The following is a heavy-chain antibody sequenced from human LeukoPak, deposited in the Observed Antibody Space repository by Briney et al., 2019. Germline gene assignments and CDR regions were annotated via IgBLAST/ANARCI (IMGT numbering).Heavy chain of an antibody. Sequence: GGSLRLSCAASGFTLSSYSMNWVRQAPGKGLQWVSYISSSSNTIYYADSVKGRFTISRDIAKNSLYLQMNSPRAEDTAVYYCARAVGTRANDYWGQGTLVTVSP. J-gene: IGHJ4*02. CDR2: ISSSSNTI. D-gene: IGHD4-23*01. CDR1: GFTLSSYS. V-gene: IGHV3-48*01. CDR3: ARAVGTRANDY.